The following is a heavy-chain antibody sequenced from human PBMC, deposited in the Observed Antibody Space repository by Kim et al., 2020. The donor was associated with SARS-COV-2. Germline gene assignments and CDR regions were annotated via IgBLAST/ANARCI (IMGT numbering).Heavy chain of an antibody. CDR1: GFSVSTYY. Sequence: GGSLRLSCAASGFSVSTYYRSWVRQAPGKGLECVSVIHTNYTTYYADSVKGRFTISRHNSKNSLFLQMNSLRAEDTAVYYCATLNWATIDLHYNFEYWGQGTLVTVSS. V-gene: IGHV3-53*01. D-gene: IGHD7-27*01. CDR3: ATLNWATIDLHYNFEY. CDR2: IHTNYTT. J-gene: IGHJ4*02.